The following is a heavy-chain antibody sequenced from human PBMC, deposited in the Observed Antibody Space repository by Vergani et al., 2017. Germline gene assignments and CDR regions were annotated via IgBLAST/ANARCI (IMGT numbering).Heavy chain of an antibody. J-gene: IGHJ6*03. D-gene: IGHD3-3*01. Sequence: QVQLVQSGAEVKKPGASVKVSCKASGYTFTSYGISWVRQAPGQGLEWMGGIIPIFGTANYAQKFQGRVTITADKSTSTAYMELRSLRSDDTAVYYCARAYDFWSGYSRYYMDVWGKGTTVTVSS. CDR3: ARAYDFWSGYSRYYMDV. CDR1: GYTFTSYG. CDR2: IIPIFGTA. V-gene: IGHV1-69*06.